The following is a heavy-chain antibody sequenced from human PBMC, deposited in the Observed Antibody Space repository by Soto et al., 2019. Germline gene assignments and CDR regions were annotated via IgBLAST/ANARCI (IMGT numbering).Heavy chain of an antibody. V-gene: IGHV2-5*02. D-gene: IGHD3-10*01. CDR3: AQSNYYGSGSYYNVNPSNWFEP. CDR2: IYWDDDK. CDR1: GFSLSTSGVG. Sequence: GPTLVNPTQTLTLTCTFSGFSLSTSGVGVGWIRQPPGKALEWLALIYWDDDKRYSPSLKSRLTITKDTSKNQVVLTMTNMDPVDTATYYCAQSNYYGSGSYYNVNPSNWFEPWGQGTLVTVSS. J-gene: IGHJ5*02.